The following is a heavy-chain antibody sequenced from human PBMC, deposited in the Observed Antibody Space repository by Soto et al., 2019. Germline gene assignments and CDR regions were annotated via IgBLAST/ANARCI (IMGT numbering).Heavy chain of an antibody. D-gene: IGHD6-19*01. CDR3: ARDEGIAVGSIVD. CDR1: GVSINDYY. CDR2: VYHSGST. J-gene: IGHJ4*02. Sequence: SETLSLTCTVSGVSINDYYWSWIRQSPGKGLEWIGYVYHSGSTNYNPSLKSRVTMSLDTSKSQLSLKLSSVTAADTAVYYCARDEGIAVGSIVDWGQGTLVTVSS. V-gene: IGHV4-59*01.